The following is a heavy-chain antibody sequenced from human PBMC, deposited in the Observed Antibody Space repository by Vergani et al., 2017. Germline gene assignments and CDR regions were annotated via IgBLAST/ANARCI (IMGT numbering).Heavy chain of an antibody. J-gene: IGHJ4*02. V-gene: IGHV1-18*01. Sequence: QVQLVQSGAEVKKPGASVKVSCKASGYTFTSYGISWVRQAPGQGLEWMGWISAYNGNTNYAQKLQGRVTMTTDTSTSTAYMELRSLRSDDTAVYYCARGYCTNGVCYTEAYYFDYWGQGTLVTVSS. CDR2: ISAYNGNT. CDR3: ARGYCTNGVCYTEAYYFDY. D-gene: IGHD2-8*01. CDR1: GYTFTSYG.